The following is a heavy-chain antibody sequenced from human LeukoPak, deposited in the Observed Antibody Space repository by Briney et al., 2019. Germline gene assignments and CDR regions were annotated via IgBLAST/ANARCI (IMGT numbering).Heavy chain of an antibody. J-gene: IGHJ4*01. Sequence: PRGALRLSRAASGFSFSDAWMSWGRQAPGEGLGWVGRIKSQNYGGTTDYAAPVKGRFTISRDDSTNTMYLQMNSLDSENTAVYYCTTDLLRWEITLGCWGQGTLVTVSS. CDR1: GFSFSDAW. CDR2: IKSQNYGGTT. CDR3: TTDLLRWEITLGC. D-gene: IGHD1-26*01. V-gene: IGHV3-15*01.